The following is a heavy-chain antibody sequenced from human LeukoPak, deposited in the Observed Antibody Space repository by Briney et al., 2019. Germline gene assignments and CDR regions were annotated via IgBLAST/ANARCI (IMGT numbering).Heavy chain of an antibody. J-gene: IGHJ4*02. CDR2: ICCIGGST. Sequence: GGSLRLSCAASGFFFSSYWMSWVRQAPGKGLGWVSAICCIGGSTYNADSVKGRFTISRDSSKNTLYLQMNSQRAEDTAVYYCAKGRGSKGYCSGGSCYSPFDYWGQGTLVTVSS. CDR1: GFFFSSYW. D-gene: IGHD2-15*01. CDR3: AKGRGSKGYCSGGSCYSPFDY. V-gene: IGHV3-23*01.